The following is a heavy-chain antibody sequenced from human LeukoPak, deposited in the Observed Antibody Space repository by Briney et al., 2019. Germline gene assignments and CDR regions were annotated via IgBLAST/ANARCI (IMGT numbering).Heavy chain of an antibody. V-gene: IGHV3-49*04. D-gene: IGHD6-13*01. CDR2: IRSKAYGGTT. Sequence: GESLRLFCTASGFTFGDYAMSWVRQAPGKGLEWVGFIRSKAYGGTTEYAASVKGRFTISRDDSKSIAYLQMNSLKTEDTAVYYCTFKAAAGMDYWGQGTLVTVSS. CDR3: TFKAAAGMDY. J-gene: IGHJ4*02. CDR1: GFTFGDYA.